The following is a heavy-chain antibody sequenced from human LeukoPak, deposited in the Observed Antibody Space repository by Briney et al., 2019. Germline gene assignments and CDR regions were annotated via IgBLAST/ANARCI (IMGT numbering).Heavy chain of an antibody. J-gene: IGHJ4*02. V-gene: IGHV4-59*11. CDR1: GASIRNHY. CDR3: ATRPADTTWYGVFDY. CDR2: IFDNGNT. Sequence: SETLSLTCAFSGASIRNHYWSWIRQPPGGRLEWMGYIFDNGNTDYNPSLKSRLAMSIDTSRNQFSLKLTSVTAADTALYFCATRPADTTWYGVFDYWSQGMLVTVSP. D-gene: IGHD6-13*01.